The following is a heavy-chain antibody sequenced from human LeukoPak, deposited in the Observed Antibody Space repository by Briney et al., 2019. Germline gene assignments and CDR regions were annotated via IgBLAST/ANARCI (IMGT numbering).Heavy chain of an antibody. Sequence: SETLSLTCTVSGGSISSGSYYWSWIRQPAGKGLEWIGRIYTSGSTNYNPSLKSRVTISVDTSKNQFSLKLSSVTAADTAVYYCARDQPIFGSYYFDYWGQGTLVTVSS. CDR2: IYTSGST. J-gene: IGHJ4*02. CDR1: GGSISSGSYY. D-gene: IGHD3-3*01. V-gene: IGHV4-61*02. CDR3: ARDQPIFGSYYFDY.